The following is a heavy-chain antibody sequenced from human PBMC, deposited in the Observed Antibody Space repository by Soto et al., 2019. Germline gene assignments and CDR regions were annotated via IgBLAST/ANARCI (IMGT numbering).Heavy chain of an antibody. V-gene: IGHV4-39*02. J-gene: IGHJ4*02. CDR1: GASIKSRNYF. Sequence: PSETLSLTCTVSGASIKSRNYFWGWIRQPPGKGLEFVGSIHSSGGTYYNPSLKSRVTVSVDLSNSHFSLSLKSLTATDTAVYYCGRLAHAATGHNHFDFWGQGNLVTVSS. CDR3: GRLAHAATGHNHFDF. CDR2: IHSSGGT. D-gene: IGHD2-15*01.